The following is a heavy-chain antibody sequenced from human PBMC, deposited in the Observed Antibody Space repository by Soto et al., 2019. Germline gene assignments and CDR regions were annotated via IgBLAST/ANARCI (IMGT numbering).Heavy chain of an antibody. Sequence: QLQLQESGPGLVKPSETLSLTCTVSGGSISSSSYYWGWIRQPPGKGLEWIGSIYYSGSTYYNPSLKSRVTISVDTSKNQFSLKLSSVTAADTAVYYCARGGWHDSSGYYSDYWGQGTLVTVSS. V-gene: IGHV4-39*01. CDR2: IYYSGST. D-gene: IGHD3-22*01. CDR3: ARGGWHDSSGYYSDY. CDR1: GGSISSSSYY. J-gene: IGHJ4*02.